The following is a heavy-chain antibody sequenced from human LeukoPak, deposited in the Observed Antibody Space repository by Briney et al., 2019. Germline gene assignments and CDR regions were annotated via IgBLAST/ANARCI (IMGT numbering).Heavy chain of an antibody. J-gene: IGHJ4*02. CDR2: ISGSGGST. CDR3: AKCIVGATAPFDY. V-gene: IGHV3-23*01. Sequence: GGSLRLSCAASGFTFSIYAMSWVRQAPGKGREWVSAISGSGGSTYYADSVKGRFTISRDNSKNTLYLQMNSLRAEDTAVYYCAKCIVGATAPFDYWGQGTLVTVSS. CDR1: GFTFSIYA. D-gene: IGHD1-26*01.